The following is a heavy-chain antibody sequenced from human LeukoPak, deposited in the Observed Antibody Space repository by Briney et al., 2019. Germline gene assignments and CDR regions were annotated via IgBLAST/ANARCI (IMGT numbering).Heavy chain of an antibody. CDR1: GFTFSTHW. CDR3: ARLLGSVTTYDY. Sequence: GGSLTLSCEASGFTFSTHWMSWVRQAPGKGLEWVASINPDGSDKYYLDSVKGRFSISRDSTKNSLSLQMYSLGAEDTAVYYCARLLGSVTTYDYRGRGTLVTVSS. V-gene: IGHV3-7*01. CDR2: INPDGSDK. D-gene: IGHD1-1*01. J-gene: IGHJ4*02.